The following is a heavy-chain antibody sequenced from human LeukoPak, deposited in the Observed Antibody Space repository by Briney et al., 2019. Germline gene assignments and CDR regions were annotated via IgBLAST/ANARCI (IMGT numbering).Heavy chain of an antibody. V-gene: IGHV3-23*01. Sequence: PGGSLRLSCAASGFTFSHYAMTWVRRAPGKGLEWVSGTSGDGGIIYYADSVKGRFTISRDNSKDTLYLQINNLRAEDTAVYYCAKGPTYGYHAWGRGTLVTVSS. CDR2: TSGDGGII. D-gene: IGHD5-18*01. J-gene: IGHJ5*02. CDR3: AKGPTYGYHA. CDR1: GFTFSHYA.